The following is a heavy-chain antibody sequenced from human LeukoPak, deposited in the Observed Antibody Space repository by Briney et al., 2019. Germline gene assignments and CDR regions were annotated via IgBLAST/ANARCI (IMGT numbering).Heavy chain of an antibody. CDR1: GGTFSSYA. V-gene: IGHV1-69*13. J-gene: IGHJ3*02. D-gene: IGHD6-13*01. Sequence: WASVKVSCKASGGTFSSYAISRVRQAPGQGLEWMGGIIPIFGTANYAQKFQGRVTITADESTSTAYMELSSPRSEDTAVYYCAEAGPDAFDIWGQGTMVTVSS. CDR2: IIPIFGTA. CDR3: AEAGPDAFDI.